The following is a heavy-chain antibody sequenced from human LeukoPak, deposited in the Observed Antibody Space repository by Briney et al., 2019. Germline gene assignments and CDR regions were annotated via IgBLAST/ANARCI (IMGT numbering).Heavy chain of an antibody. J-gene: IGHJ4*02. CDR1: GYTFTSYG. Sequence: ASVNVSCKASGYTFTSYGISWVRQAPGQGLEWMGWISAYNGNTNYAQKLQGRVTMTTDTSTSTAYMELRSLRSDDTAVYYCARDDWLGYCSGGSCLVDYWGQGTLVTVSS. V-gene: IGHV1-18*01. D-gene: IGHD2-15*01. CDR2: ISAYNGNT. CDR3: ARDDWLGYCSGGSCLVDY.